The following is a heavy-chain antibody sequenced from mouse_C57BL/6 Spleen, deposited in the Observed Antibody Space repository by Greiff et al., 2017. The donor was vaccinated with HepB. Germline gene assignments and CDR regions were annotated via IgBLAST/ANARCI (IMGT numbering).Heavy chain of an antibody. CDR3: TRWYFDV. V-gene: IGHV1-15*01. CDR1: GYTFTDYE. Sequence: VQLQESGAELVRPGASVTLSCKASGYTFTDYEMHWVKQTPVHGLEWIGAIDPETGGTAYNQKFKGKAILTADKSSSTAYMELRSLTSEDSAVYYCTRWYFDVWGTGTTVTVSS. CDR2: IDPETGGT. J-gene: IGHJ1*03.